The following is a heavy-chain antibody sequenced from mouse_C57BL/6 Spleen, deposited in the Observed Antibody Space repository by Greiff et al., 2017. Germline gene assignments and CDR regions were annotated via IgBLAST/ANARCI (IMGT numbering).Heavy chain of an antibody. CDR1: GYTFTDYN. J-gene: IGHJ3*01. CDR2: INPNNGGT. Sequence: EVQLQQSGPELVKPGASVKIPCKASGYTFTDYNMDWVKQSHGKSLEWIGDINPNNGGTIYNQKFKGKATLTVDKSSSTAYMELRSLTSEDTAVYYCARRLLLLRYPSFAYWGQGTLVTVSA. CDR3: ARRLLLLRYPSFAY. D-gene: IGHD1-1*01. V-gene: IGHV1-18*01.